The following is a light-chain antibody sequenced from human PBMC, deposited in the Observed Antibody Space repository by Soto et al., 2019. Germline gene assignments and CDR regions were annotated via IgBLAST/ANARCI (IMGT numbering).Light chain of an antibody. CDR2: DVS. CDR3: QQYNGYSWT. Sequence: DRVTITCRASQSMSTWLAWYQQKPGKAPKLLIYDVSILESGVPARFSGSGSGTDFTLTISSLQPEDFAMYYCQQYNGYSWTFGQGTKIEVK. CDR1: QSMSTW. V-gene: IGKV1-5*01. J-gene: IGKJ1*01.